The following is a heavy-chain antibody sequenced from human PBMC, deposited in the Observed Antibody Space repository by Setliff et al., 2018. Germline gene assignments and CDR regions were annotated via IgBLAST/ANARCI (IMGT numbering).Heavy chain of an antibody. J-gene: IGHJ4*02. V-gene: IGHV4-39*01. CDR3: ARFSGSGWSYFDY. CDR1: GGSISSSSYY. Sequence: SETLSLTCTVSGGSISSSSYYWGWIRQPPGKGLEWIGSIYYSGSTYYNPSLKSRVTISVDTSKYQFSLKLSSVTAADTAVYYCARFSGSGWSYFDYWGQGTLVTVSS. D-gene: IGHD6-19*01. CDR2: IYYSGST.